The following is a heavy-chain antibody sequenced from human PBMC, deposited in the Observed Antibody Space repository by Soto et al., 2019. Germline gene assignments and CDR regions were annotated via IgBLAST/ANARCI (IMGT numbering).Heavy chain of an antibody. Sequence: GGSLRLSCAASGFTFSSYGMHWVRQAPGKGLEWVVVIWYDGSNKYYADSVKGRFTISRDNSKNTLYLQMNSLRAEDTAVYYCARDQEQWLVPDGYYFDYWGQGTLVTVSS. J-gene: IGHJ4*02. CDR3: ARDQEQWLVPDGYYFDY. D-gene: IGHD6-19*01. CDR2: IWYDGSNK. V-gene: IGHV3-33*01. CDR1: GFTFSSYG.